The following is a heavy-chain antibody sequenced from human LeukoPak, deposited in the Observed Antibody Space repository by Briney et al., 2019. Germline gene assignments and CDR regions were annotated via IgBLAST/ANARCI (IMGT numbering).Heavy chain of an antibody. Sequence: GGSLRLSCAASGFTFSSYEMNWVRQAPGKGLEWVSYISSSGSTIYYADSVKGRFTISRDNAKNTLYLQMNSLRAEDTAVYYCARDYYSGSRDLDYWGQGTLVTVSS. D-gene: IGHD3-22*01. CDR3: ARDYYSGSRDLDY. J-gene: IGHJ4*02. CDR1: GFTFSSYE. CDR2: ISSSGSTI. V-gene: IGHV3-48*03.